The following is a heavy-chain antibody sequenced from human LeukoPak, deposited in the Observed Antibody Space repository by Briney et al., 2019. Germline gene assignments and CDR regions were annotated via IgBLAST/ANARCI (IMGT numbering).Heavy chain of an antibody. D-gene: IGHD5-18*01. J-gene: IGHJ4*02. Sequence: GGSLRLSCAASGFTFSSYSMNWVRQAPGKVLEWVSSISSSSSYIYYADSVKGRFTISRDNAKNSLYLQMNSLRAEDTAVYYCARDHHRYGYFFDYWGQGTLVTVSS. CDR3: ARDHHRYGYFFDY. CDR1: GFTFSSYS. V-gene: IGHV3-21*01. CDR2: ISSSSSYI.